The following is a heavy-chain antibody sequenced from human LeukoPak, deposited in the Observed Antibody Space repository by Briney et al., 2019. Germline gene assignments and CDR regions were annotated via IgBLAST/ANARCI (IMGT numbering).Heavy chain of an antibody. CDR3: AGLFKGSGTLVPT. CDR1: GGSFSDYY. CDR2: IYHSGTT. Sequence: SETLSLTRAVYGGSFSDYYWSWIRQPPGKGREWIGEIYHSGTTNYNSSLKSRVIISVDTSKNQFSLRLNSVTAADTAVFFCAGLFKGSGTLVPTWGQGTLVTVSS. J-gene: IGHJ5*02. D-gene: IGHD3-10*01. V-gene: IGHV4-34*01.